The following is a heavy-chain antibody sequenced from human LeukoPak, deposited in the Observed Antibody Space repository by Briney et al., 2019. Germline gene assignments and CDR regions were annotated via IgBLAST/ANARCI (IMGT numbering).Heavy chain of an antibody. V-gene: IGHV1-46*01. CDR3: AREEEGGTFDY. Sequence: GASVKVSCKASGYTSTSYYMHWVRQAPGQGLEWMGIIYSSGGSTDYAQNFQGRVIMTRDTSTSTVYMELSGLRSDDTAVYYCAREEEGGTFDYWGQGTLVTVSS. D-gene: IGHD3-16*01. J-gene: IGHJ4*02. CDR1: GYTSTSYY. CDR2: IYSSGGST.